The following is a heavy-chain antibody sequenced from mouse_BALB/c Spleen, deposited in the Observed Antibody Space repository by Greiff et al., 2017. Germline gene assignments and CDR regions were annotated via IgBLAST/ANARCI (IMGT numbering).Heavy chain of an antibody. J-gene: IGHJ4*01. CDR2: IYPGSGNT. CDR1: GYTFTDYY. D-gene: IGHD2-4*01. Sequence: QDQLQQSGAELARPGASVKLSCKASGYTFTDYYINWVKQRTGQGLEWIGEIYPGSGNTYYNEKFKGKATLTADKSSSTAYMQLSSLTSEDSAVYFCARLITMAMDYWGQGTSVTVSS. V-gene: IGHV1-77*01. CDR3: ARLITMAMDY.